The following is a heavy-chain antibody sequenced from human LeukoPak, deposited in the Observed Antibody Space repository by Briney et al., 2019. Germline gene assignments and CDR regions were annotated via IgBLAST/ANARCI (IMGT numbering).Heavy chain of an antibody. Sequence: GASVKVSCKASGYTFTSYAMHWVRQAPGQRLEWMGWINAGNGNTKYSQEFQGRVTITRDTSASTAYMELSSPRSEDMAVYYCARGPLRGYSGYGDGYFDYWGQGTLVTVSS. J-gene: IGHJ4*02. D-gene: IGHD5-12*01. CDR2: INAGNGNT. CDR1: GYTFTSYA. V-gene: IGHV1-3*03. CDR3: ARGPLRGYSGYGDGYFDY.